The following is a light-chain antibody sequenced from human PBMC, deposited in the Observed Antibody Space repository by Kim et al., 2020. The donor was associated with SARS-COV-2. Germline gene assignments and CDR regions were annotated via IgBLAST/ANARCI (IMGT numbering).Light chain of an antibody. CDR1: SGSIASNY. CDR2: EDI. J-gene: IGLJ1*01. CDR3: QSYDKSNYI. Sequence: LTQPHSVSESPEETVTISCTRSSGSIASNYVQWYQQRPGSAPTTVIYEDIRRPSGVPDRFSGSIDSSSNSASLIISGLKTEDEADYYCQSYDKSNYIFGTGTKVTVL. V-gene: IGLV6-57*04.